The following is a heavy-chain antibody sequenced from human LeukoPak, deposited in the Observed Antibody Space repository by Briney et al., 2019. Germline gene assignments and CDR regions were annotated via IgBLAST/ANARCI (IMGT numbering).Heavy chain of an antibody. D-gene: IGHD3-10*01. CDR3: ARDRSYGSGSYSPTDY. V-gene: IGHV3-30*04. Sequence: PGGSLRLSCAASGFTFSSYAMHWVRQAPGKGLEWVAVISYDGSNKYYADSVKGRFTIPRDNSKNTLYLQMNSLRAEDTAVYYCARDRSYGSGSYSPTDYWGQGTLVTVSS. J-gene: IGHJ4*02. CDR2: ISYDGSNK. CDR1: GFTFSSYA.